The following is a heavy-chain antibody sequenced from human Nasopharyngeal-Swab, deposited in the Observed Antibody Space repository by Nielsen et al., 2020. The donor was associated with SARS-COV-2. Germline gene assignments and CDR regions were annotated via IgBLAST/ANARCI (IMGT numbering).Heavy chain of an antibody. Sequence: GGSLRLSCAASGFTFSSYWIHWVRQAPGKGLVWVSRIDSDGSGTTYADSVKGRFTTTRDNAKNTVYLQMNSLRVDDTAVYYCVRDGAAKGFDYWGQETLVTVSS. CDR3: VRDGAAKGFDY. D-gene: IGHD1-26*01. CDR2: IDSDGSGT. J-gene: IGHJ4*02. CDR1: GFTFSSYW. V-gene: IGHV3-74*01.